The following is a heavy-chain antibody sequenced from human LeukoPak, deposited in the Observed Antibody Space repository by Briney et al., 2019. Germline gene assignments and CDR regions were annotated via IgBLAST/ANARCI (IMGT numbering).Heavy chain of an antibody. CDR1: GFTFSSYA. J-gene: IGHJ4*02. D-gene: IGHD3-9*01. CDR2: ISGSGGST. CDR3: AKGESGYYDILTGSYPMSFDY. V-gene: IGHV3-23*01. Sequence: GGSLRLSCAASGFTFSSYAMSWVRQAPGKGLEWVSAISGSGGSTYYADSVKGRFTISRDNSKNTLYLQMNSLRAEDTAVYYCAKGESGYYDILTGSYPMSFDYWGQGTLVTVSS.